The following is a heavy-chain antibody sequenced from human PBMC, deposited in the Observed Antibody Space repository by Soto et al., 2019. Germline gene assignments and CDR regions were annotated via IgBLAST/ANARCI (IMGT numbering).Heavy chain of an antibody. CDR1: GYTFTSYG. Sequence: ASVKVSCKASGYTFTSYGISWVRQAPGQGLEWMGWISAYNCNTNYAQKLQGRATMTTDPSTSTAYMELRSLRSDDTAVYYCARKGGGYYDFWSGSTAIDAFDIWGQGTMVTVSS. D-gene: IGHD3-3*01. CDR3: ARKGGGYYDFWSGSTAIDAFDI. CDR2: ISAYNCNT. V-gene: IGHV1-18*01. J-gene: IGHJ3*02.